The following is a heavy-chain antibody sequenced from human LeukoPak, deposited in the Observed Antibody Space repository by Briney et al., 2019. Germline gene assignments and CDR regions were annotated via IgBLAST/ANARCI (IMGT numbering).Heavy chain of an antibody. D-gene: IGHD3-10*01. J-gene: IGHJ4*02. CDR3: ARDSSRLLWFGELWVLD. CDR2: ISSSSSYI. Sequence: AGGSLRLSCAASGFTFSSYSMNWVRQAPGKGLEWVSSISSSSSYIYYADSVKGRFTISRDNAKNSLYLQMNSLRAEDTAVYYCARDSSRLLWFGELWVLDWGQGTLVTVSS. V-gene: IGHV3-21*01. CDR1: GFTFSSYS.